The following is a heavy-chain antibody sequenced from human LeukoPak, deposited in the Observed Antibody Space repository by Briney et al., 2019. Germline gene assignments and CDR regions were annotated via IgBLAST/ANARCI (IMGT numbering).Heavy chain of an antibody. Sequence: PSETLSLTCAVYGGSFSGHYWSWIRQPPGKGLEWIGEINHSGSTNYNPSLKRRVTMSLDRSKNQFSVKLTSVTAADSAVYFCAREGRSALVGATSYCFDYWGQGTLVTVSS. J-gene: IGHJ4*02. CDR3: AREGRSALVGATSYCFDY. CDR2: INHSGST. V-gene: IGHV4-34*01. CDR1: GGSFSGHY. D-gene: IGHD1-26*01.